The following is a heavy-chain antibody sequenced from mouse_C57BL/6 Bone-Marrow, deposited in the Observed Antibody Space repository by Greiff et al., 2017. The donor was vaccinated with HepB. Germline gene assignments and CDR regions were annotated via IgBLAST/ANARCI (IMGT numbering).Heavy chain of an antibody. CDR1: GYSITSGYY. D-gene: IGHD1-1*01. CDR2: ISYDGSN. J-gene: IGHJ4*01. CDR3: ARSFTG. V-gene: IGHV3-6*01. Sequence: VQLKESGPGLVKPSQSLSLTCSVTGYSITSGYYWNWIRQFPGNKLEWMGYISYDGSNNYNPSLKNRISITRDTSKNQFFLKLNSVTTEDTATYYCARSFTGWGQGTSVTVSS.